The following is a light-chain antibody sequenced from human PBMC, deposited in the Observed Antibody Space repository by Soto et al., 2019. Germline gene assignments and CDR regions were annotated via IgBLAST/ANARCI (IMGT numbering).Light chain of an antibody. CDR3: QQSYNTPRT. Sequence: DIQMTQSPSSLSASVGDRVTITCRASQSISRNLNWYQQKPGTAPKLLMFGASTLQSGVPSRFSGSGSGTDFTLTITSLQPEDFATYYCQQSYNTPRTFGQGTKV. CDR2: GAS. CDR1: QSISRN. V-gene: IGKV1-39*01. J-gene: IGKJ1*01.